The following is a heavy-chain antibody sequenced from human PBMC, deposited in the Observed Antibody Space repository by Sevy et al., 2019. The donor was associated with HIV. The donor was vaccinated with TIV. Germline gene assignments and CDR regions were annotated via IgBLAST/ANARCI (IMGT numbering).Heavy chain of an antibody. D-gene: IGHD3-9*01. Sequence: SETLSLTCTVSGYSVGSYYLSWIRQPPGKGLEWVWDVYWNGNTNYGPSFKSRFTILGDTSKNQMSLKLRYVTAADTAVDFWAVDQKDDILTGMYYKNGFDVWGQGTMVTVSS. CDR2: VYWNGNT. V-gene: IGHV4-59*02. J-gene: IGHJ6*02. CDR1: GYSVGSYY. CDR3: AVDQKDDILTGMYYKNGFDV.